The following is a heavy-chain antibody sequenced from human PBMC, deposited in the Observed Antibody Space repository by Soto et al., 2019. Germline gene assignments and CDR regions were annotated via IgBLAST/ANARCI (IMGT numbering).Heavy chain of an antibody. CDR2: TIPIFSVT. Sequence: ASVKVSCKASGGTFDRYSISWVRQAPGQGLEWMGGTIPIFSVTNYAQKYQGRVTIIADASTKTAYMELTSLTSDDTAVYYCASNSQYCSGGSCYAYWGQGTLVTVSS. V-gene: IGHV1-69*13. CDR1: GGTFDRYS. J-gene: IGHJ4*02. D-gene: IGHD2-15*01. CDR3: ASNSQYCSGGSCYAY.